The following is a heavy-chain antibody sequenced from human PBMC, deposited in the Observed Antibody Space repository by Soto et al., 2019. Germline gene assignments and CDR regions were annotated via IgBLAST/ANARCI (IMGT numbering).Heavy chain of an antibody. V-gene: IGHV1-3*01. J-gene: IGHJ4*02. CDR1: GYTFTSYA. CDR2: INAGNGNT. D-gene: IGHD5-12*01. CDR3: ARGGWIYYFDY. Sequence: ASVKVSCKASGYTFTSYAMHWVRQAPGQRLEWMGWINAGNGNTRYSQKFQGRVTITRDTSASTAYMELSSLRSEDTAVYYCARGGWIYYFDYWGQGTLVTVSS.